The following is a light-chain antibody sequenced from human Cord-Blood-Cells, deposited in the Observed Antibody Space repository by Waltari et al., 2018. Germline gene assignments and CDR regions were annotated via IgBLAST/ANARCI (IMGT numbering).Light chain of an antibody. CDR2: DAS. CDR1: QSISSW. CDR3: QQYNSYSPYT. V-gene: IGKV1-5*01. J-gene: IGKJ2*01. Sequence: DIHMTQSPSTLSASVGDRVTIPCRASQSISSWLAWYQQKPGKAPKLLIYDASSLESGVPSRFSGSGSGTEFTLTISSLQPDDCATYYCQQYNSYSPYTFGQGTKLEIK.